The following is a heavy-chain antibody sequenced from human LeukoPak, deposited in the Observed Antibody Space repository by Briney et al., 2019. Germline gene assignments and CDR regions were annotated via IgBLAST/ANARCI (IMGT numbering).Heavy chain of an antibody. D-gene: IGHD6-19*01. CDR3: AREHSSGRVGFNC. J-gene: IGHJ4*02. Sequence: GGSLRLSCAASGFTFNSYTMNWVRQAPGKGLEWVSSVSSSSSYIYYADSVEGRFTISRDNAKNSLYLQMDSLRAEDTAVYYCAREHSSGRVGFNCWGQGTLVTVSS. V-gene: IGHV3-21*01. CDR2: VSSSSSYI. CDR1: GFTFNSYT.